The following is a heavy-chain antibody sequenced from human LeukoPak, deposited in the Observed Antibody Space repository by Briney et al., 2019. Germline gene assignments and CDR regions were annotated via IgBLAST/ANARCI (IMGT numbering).Heavy chain of an antibody. V-gene: IGHV3-15*01. J-gene: IGHJ3*02. D-gene: IGHD3-16*02. CDR2: IKSKTDGGTT. CDR3: TTGTKTYDYVWGSYRFWAFDI. Sequence: GGSLRLSCAASGFTFSNAWMSWVRQAPGKGLEWVGRIKSKTDGGTTDYAAPVKGRFTISRDDSKNTLYLQMNSLKTEDTAVYYCTTGTKTYDYVWGSYRFWAFDIWGQGTMVTVSS. CDR1: GFTFSNAW.